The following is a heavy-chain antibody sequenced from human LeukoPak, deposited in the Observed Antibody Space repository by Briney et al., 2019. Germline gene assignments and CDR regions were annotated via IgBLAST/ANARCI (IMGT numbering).Heavy chain of an antibody. V-gene: IGHV3-30*04. D-gene: IGHD3-10*02. CDR2: ISYDVSNE. Sequence: PGGSLRLSCAASGFTFSSYAMHWVRQAPGKGLEWVAVISYDVSNEYYADSVKGRFTISRDNAKNSLYLQMNSLRAEDTAVYYCAELGITMIGGVWGKGTTVTISS. J-gene: IGHJ6*04. CDR1: GFTFSSYA. CDR3: AELGITMIGGV.